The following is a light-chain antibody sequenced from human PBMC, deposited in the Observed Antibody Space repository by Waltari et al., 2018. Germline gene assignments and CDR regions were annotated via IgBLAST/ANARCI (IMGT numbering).Light chain of an antibody. J-gene: IGLJ2*01. V-gene: IGLV3-25*03. CDR2: GDI. Sequence: YELTQPPSVSVSPGQTARITCSGDALPKQYAYWYQQQPGQAPVLVIYGDIQRTSGIPERFSGSTSGTTVTLTISGVQAEDEADYYCQTTDISGAVFGGGTKLTVL. CDR1: ALPKQY. CDR3: QTTDISGAV.